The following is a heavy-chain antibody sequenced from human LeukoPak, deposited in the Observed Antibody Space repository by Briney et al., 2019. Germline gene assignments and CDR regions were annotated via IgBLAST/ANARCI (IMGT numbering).Heavy chain of an antibody. CDR1: GGSFSGYY. Sequence: SETLSLTCAVYGGSFSGYYWSWIRQPPGKGLEWIGEINHSGSTNYNSSLKSRVTISVDTSKNQFSLKLSSVTAADTAVYYCARAYSSSWSYNWFDPWGQGTLVTVSS. CDR3: ARAYSSSWSYNWFDP. V-gene: IGHV4-34*01. J-gene: IGHJ5*02. CDR2: INHSGST. D-gene: IGHD6-13*01.